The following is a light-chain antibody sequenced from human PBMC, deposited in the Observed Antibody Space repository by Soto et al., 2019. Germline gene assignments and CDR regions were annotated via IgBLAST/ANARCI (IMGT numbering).Light chain of an antibody. Sequence: DIQMTQSPSSLSASVGDRVTITCQATQDISNYLNWYQQKPGKAPNLLIYEASNLETGVPSRFSGSGSGADYSLTISGLQPQDVATYFCQQYDYLPLTFGGGTKVEI. V-gene: IGKV1-33*01. CDR1: QDISNY. CDR2: EAS. CDR3: QQYDYLPLT. J-gene: IGKJ4*01.